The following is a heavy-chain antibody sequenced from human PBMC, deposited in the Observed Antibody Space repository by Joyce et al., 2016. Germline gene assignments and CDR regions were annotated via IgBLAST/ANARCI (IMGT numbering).Heavy chain of an antibody. J-gene: IGHJ4*02. CDR1: GFTFNDAW. D-gene: IGHD3-10*01. V-gene: IGHV3-15*01. Sequence: EVQVAGYGGGLVKPGGSLRLSCAASGFTFNDAWMTWVRQAPVKCLEWVCRIKSKTSGETTEYAAPVKGRFTISRDDSKNTVSLQMNGLRTEDTAVYFCAADVAEVGFGELDHWGQGTLVTVSS. CDR3: AADVAEVGFGELDH. CDR2: IKSKTSGETT.